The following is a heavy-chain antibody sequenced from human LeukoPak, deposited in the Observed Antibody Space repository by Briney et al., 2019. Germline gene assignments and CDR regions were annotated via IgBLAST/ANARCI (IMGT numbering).Heavy chain of an antibody. CDR1: GCSISSGNW. Sequence: MASETLSLTGAVSGCSISSGNWWSWVRQPPGKGLEWIGEIYHSGNTNYNPSLKSRVTISVDWSKNHFSLKLSSVTAADTSVYYCARQGSGDGYTTFDYWGQGTLVTVSS. CDR2: IYHSGNT. D-gene: IGHD5-24*01. J-gene: IGHJ4*02. V-gene: IGHV4-4*02. CDR3: ARQGSGDGYTTFDY.